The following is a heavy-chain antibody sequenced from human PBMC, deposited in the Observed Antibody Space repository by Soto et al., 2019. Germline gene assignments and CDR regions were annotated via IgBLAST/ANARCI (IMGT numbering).Heavy chain of an antibody. CDR3: ARDCSSTSCYTPHYGMDV. D-gene: IGHD2-2*02. Sequence: PSETLSLTCTVSGGSISSGGYYWSWIRQHPGKGLEWIGYIYYSGSTYYNPSLKSRVTISVDTSKNQFSLKLSSVTAADTAVYYCARDCSSTSCYTPHYGMDVWGQGTTVTVSS. V-gene: IGHV4-31*03. J-gene: IGHJ6*02. CDR1: GGSISSGGYY. CDR2: IYYSGST.